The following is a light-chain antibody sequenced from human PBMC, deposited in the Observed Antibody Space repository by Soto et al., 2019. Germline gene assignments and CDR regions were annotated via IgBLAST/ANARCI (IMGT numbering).Light chain of an antibody. Sequence: IQLTQSPSSLSASVGDRVTITCRASQDISTYLAWYQQKPGKAPKLLSYTASTLPSGVPSRFSGSGAGTDFTLTISSLQPEDFATYYCQQLNSYPLTFGGGTKVDIK. V-gene: IGKV1-9*01. CDR1: QDISTY. CDR2: TAS. J-gene: IGKJ4*01. CDR3: QQLNSYPLT.